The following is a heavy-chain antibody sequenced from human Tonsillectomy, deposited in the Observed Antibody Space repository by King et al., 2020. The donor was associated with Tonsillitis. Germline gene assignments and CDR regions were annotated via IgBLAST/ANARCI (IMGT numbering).Heavy chain of an antibody. CDR2: IYNSKNT. V-gene: IGHV4-31*03. D-gene: IGHD2-15*01. Sequence: VQLQESDPGLVKPSQTLSLTCTVSGGSISGGAYYWCWIRQHPAKGLEWIGYIYNSKNTYYNPSLKSRLTISLDTSKNQFSLRLSSATAAETAVYYCARYEGGVFDPWGQGTLVTVSS. CDR1: GGSISGGAYY. J-gene: IGHJ5*02. CDR3: ARYEGGVFDP.